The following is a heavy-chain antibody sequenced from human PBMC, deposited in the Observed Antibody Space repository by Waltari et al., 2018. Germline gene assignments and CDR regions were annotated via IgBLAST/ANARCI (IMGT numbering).Heavy chain of an antibody. V-gene: IGHV1-3*01. D-gene: IGHD6-13*01. J-gene: IGHJ3*02. CDR1: GYTFTSYA. CDR2: INAGNGNT. CDR3: AMEELAAAGTQAFDI. Sequence: QVQLVQSGAEVKKPGASVKVSCKASGYTFTSYAMHWVRQAPGQRLEWMGWINAGNGNTKYSQKFQGRVTITRDTSASTAYMELSSLRSEDTAVYYCAMEELAAAGTQAFDIWGQGTMVTVSS.